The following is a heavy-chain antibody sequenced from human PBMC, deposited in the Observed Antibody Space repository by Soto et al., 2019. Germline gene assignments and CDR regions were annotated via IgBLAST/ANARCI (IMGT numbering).Heavy chain of an antibody. CDR1: GFTFSSYW. CDR3: AREVIAAAGTSAFDI. Sequence: GGSLRLSCAASGFTFSSYWMHWVRQAPGKGLVWVSRINSDGSSTSYADSVKGRFTISRDNAKNTLYLQMNSLRAEDTAVYYCAREVIAAAGTSAFDIWGQGTMVTVSS. D-gene: IGHD6-13*01. CDR2: INSDGSST. J-gene: IGHJ3*02. V-gene: IGHV3-74*01.